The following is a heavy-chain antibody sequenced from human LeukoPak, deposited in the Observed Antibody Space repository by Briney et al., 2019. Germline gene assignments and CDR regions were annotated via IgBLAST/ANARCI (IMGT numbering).Heavy chain of an antibody. CDR2: INSNTGNP. Sequence: SVRVSCKASGYTFSRYTMNWVRQAPGQGLEWMGSINSNTGNPTYAQGFTGRFVFSLDTSVSTAYLQIGSLKAEDTAVYYCARDTISGSYVHFDYWGQGTLVTVSS. J-gene: IGHJ4*02. CDR3: ARDTISGSYVHFDY. CDR1: GYTFSRYT. V-gene: IGHV7-4-1*01. D-gene: IGHD1-26*01.